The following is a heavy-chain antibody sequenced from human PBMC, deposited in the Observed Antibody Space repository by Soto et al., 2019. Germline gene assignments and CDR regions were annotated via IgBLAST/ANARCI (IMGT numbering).Heavy chain of an antibody. CDR1: GFTFSSYA. D-gene: IGHD2-21*01. J-gene: IGHJ4*02. Sequence: WGSLLLSCAASGFTFSSYAMSWVRQAPGKGLEWVSAISSSGGSTYYADSVKGRFTISIDNSKNTLYLQMNSLRAEDTAVYYCAKDYSGDTRPYPLDYWGQGTLVTVSS. CDR3: AKDYSGDTRPYPLDY. V-gene: IGHV3-23*01. CDR2: ISSSGGST.